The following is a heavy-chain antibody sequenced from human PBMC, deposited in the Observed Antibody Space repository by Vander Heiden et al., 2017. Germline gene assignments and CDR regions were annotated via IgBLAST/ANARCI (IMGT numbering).Heavy chain of an antibody. CDR2: INWNGDST. CDR1: GFTFADVG. CDR3: AREDSSGGMDV. Sequence: EVQLVQSGGGVVRPGGALRLSCTVSGFTFADVGMSWVRQAPGKGLEWVSHINWNGDSTGYADSVKGRFTISRDNAKNSLYLQMNSLRAEDTALYYCAREDSSGGMDVWGQGTTVTASS. V-gene: IGHV3-20*04. D-gene: IGHD3-22*01. J-gene: IGHJ6*02.